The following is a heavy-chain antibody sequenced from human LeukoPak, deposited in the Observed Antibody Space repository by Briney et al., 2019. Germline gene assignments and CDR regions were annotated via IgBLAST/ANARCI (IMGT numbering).Heavy chain of an antibody. CDR3: AKDREFGSWYTFDY. CDR2: ISSTGGTT. CDR1: GITFSSYG. V-gene: IGHV3-23*01. D-gene: IGHD6-13*01. Sequence: GGTLRLSCAASGITFSSYGMSWVRQAPGKGLEWVSSISSTGGTTYYADSVKGRFTISRDNSKNTLYLQMNSLRAEDTAVYYCAKDREFGSWYTFDYWGQGTLVTVSS. J-gene: IGHJ4*02.